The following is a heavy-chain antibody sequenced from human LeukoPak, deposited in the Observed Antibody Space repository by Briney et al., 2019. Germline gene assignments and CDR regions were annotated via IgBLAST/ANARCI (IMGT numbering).Heavy chain of an antibody. D-gene: IGHD3-10*01. CDR2: ISYDGSNK. CDR1: GFTFSSYA. J-gene: IGHJ3*02. CDR3: AKAPPQLWFGALDI. V-gene: IGHV3-30*04. Sequence: GGSLRLSCAASGFTFSSYAMHWVRQAPGKGLEWVAVISYDGSNKYYADSVKGRFTISRDNSKNTLYLQMNSLRAEDTAVYYCAKAPPQLWFGALDIWGQGTMVTVSS.